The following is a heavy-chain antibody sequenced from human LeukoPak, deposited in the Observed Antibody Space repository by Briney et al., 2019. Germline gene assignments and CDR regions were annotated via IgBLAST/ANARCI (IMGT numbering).Heavy chain of an antibody. D-gene: IGHD3-9*01. CDR1: GYTLTEFS. Sequence: ASVKVSCKVSGYTLTEFSMHWVRQAPGKGLEWMGGFDPEDGETIYAQKFQGRVTMTEDTSTDTAYMELSSLRSEDTAVYYCATQKTLRYFDWLPLCYFDYWGQGTLVTVSS. J-gene: IGHJ4*02. CDR3: ATQKTLRYFDWLPLCYFDY. V-gene: IGHV1-24*01. CDR2: FDPEDGET.